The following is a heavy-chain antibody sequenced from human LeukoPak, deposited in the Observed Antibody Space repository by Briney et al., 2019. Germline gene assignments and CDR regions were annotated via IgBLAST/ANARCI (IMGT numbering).Heavy chain of an antibody. CDR3: ARWVAAAGNDAFDI. J-gene: IGHJ3*02. CDR2: IYYSGST. V-gene: IGHV4-59*01. Sequence: SETLSLTCTVSGGSISSYYWSWIRQPPGKGLEWIGYIYYSGSTNYNPSLKSRVTISVDTSKNQFSLKLSSVTAADTAVYYCARWVAAAGNDAFDIWGQGTMVTVSS. D-gene: IGHD6-13*01. CDR1: GGSISSYY.